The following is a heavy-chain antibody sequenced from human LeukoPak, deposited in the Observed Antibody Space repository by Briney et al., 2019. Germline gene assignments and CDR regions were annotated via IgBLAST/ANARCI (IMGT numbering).Heavy chain of an antibody. J-gene: IGHJ4*02. CDR3: ARAVRGVIMVFDY. Sequence: PGGSLRLSCAASGFTFSSYAMSWVRQAPGKGLEWVSAISGSGGSTYYADSVKGRFTISRDNAKNSLYLQMNSLRAEDTAVYYCARAVRGVIMVFDYWGQGTLVTVSS. D-gene: IGHD3-10*01. V-gene: IGHV3-23*01. CDR2: ISGSGGST. CDR1: GFTFSSYA.